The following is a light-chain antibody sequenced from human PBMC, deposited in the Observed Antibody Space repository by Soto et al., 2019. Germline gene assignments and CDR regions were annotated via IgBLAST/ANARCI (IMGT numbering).Light chain of an antibody. CDR2: AAS. J-gene: IGKJ2*01. Sequence: DIQMTQSPSSLSASVGDRVTITCRASQTISTYLNWYQRRPGKGPKLLIYAASSLQSGVPSRFTGSGSGTDFTLTISSLQPEDFATYYCQHSYTTYTFGQGTKLEIK. CDR3: QHSYTTYT. CDR1: QTISTY. V-gene: IGKV1-39*01.